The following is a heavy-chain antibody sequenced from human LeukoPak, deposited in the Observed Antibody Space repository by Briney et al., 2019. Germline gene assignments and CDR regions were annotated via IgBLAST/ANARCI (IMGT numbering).Heavy chain of an antibody. CDR2: IKQDGSEK. CDR3: ARDLNYFDY. J-gene: IGHJ4*02. Sequence: GGSLRLSCAASGFTFSSFWMTWVRQAPGKGLEWVANIKQDGSEKYYVDSVRGRFTISRDNATNSLYLQMNSLRAEDTAAYYCARDLNYFDYWGQGTLVTVSS. CDR1: GFTFSSFW. V-gene: IGHV3-7*01.